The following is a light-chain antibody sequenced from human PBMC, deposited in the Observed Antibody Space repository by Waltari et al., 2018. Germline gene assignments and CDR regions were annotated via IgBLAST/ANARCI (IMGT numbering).Light chain of an antibody. CDR2: DVN. Sequence: SALTQPDSVSGSPGQSITISCSGISSDSGCYDYVSWYQQHPGKAPKVIIYDVNNRPSGVSNRFSGSKSGSSASLTISGLQAEDEADYYCSSFTSSTTGIFGGGTKVTVL. CDR1: SSDSGCYDY. CDR3: SSFTSSTTGI. V-gene: IGLV2-14*03. J-gene: IGLJ2*01.